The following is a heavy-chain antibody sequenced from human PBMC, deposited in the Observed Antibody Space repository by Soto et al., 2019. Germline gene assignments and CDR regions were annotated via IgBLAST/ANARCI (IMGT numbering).Heavy chain of an antibody. Sequence: SETLSLTCTVSGGSISSYYWSWIRQPPGKGLEWIGNIYYSGSTNYNPSLKSRVTISVDTSKNQFSLKLNSVTAADTAVYYCARAAAADFDYWGQGTLVTVSS. V-gene: IGHV4-59*01. CDR1: GGSISSYY. CDR2: IYYSGST. CDR3: ARAAAADFDY. D-gene: IGHD2-2*01. J-gene: IGHJ4*02.